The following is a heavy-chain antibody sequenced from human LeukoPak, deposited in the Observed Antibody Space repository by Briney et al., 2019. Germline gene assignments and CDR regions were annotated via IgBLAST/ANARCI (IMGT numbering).Heavy chain of an antibody. J-gene: IGHJ5*02. CDR1: GGSFSGYY. D-gene: IGHD6-6*01. V-gene: IGHV4-34*01. CDR3: ARLIRIAARPRWFDP. Sequence: SETLSLTCAVYGGSFSGYYWSWIRQPPGKGLEWIGEINHSGSTNYNPSLKSRVTISVDTSKNQFSLKLSSVTAADTAVYYCARLIRIAARPRWFDPWGQGTLVTVSS. CDR2: INHSGST.